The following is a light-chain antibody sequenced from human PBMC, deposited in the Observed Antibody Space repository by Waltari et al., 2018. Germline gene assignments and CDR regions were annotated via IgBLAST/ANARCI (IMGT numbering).Light chain of an antibody. Sequence: DIQMTQSPSTLSASVGDRVTITCRASQSISSWLAWYQQKPGKAPKLLIYKASSLESGVPSRFSGSGSGTEFTLTISSLQPDDFATYXCXQYNSILGTFGQGTKVEIK. CDR2: KAS. CDR3: XQYNSILGT. CDR1: QSISSW. V-gene: IGKV1-5*03. J-gene: IGKJ1*01.